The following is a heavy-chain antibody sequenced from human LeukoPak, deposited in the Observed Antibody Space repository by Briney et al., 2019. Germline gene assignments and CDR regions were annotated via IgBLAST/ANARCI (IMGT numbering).Heavy chain of an antibody. D-gene: IGHD1-26*01. Sequence: GESLKISCKGSGYSFTSYWIGWVRQMPGKGLEWMGIIYPGDSDTRYSPPFQGQVTISADKSISTAYLQWSSLKASDTAMYYCARNRAPSGTYYRNAFDIWGQGTMVTVSS. CDR1: GYSFTSYW. J-gene: IGHJ3*02. CDR3: ARNRAPSGTYYRNAFDI. CDR2: IYPGDSDT. V-gene: IGHV5-51*01.